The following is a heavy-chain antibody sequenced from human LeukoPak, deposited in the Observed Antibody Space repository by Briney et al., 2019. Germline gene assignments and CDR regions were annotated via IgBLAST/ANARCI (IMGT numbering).Heavy chain of an antibody. Sequence: PSETLSLTCTVSGGPIRSYYWNWIRQTPGKGLEWIGYISHSGSTIYNPSLKSRVTISLDTSKNQFSLKLSSVTAADTAVYYCARDQCNGGRCYPGWFDTWGQGILVTVSS. CDR2: ISHSGST. V-gene: IGHV4-59*01. D-gene: IGHD2-15*01. CDR1: GGPIRSYY. J-gene: IGHJ5*02. CDR3: ARDQCNGGRCYPGWFDT.